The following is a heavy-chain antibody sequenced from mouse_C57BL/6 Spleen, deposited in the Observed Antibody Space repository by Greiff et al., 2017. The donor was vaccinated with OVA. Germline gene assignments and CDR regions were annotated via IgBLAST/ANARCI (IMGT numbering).Heavy chain of an antibody. CDR2: ISYDGSN. V-gene: IGHV3-6*01. Sequence: EVQVVESGPGLVKPSQSLSLTCSVTGYSITSGYYWNWIRQFPGNKLEWMGYISYDGSNNYNPSLKNRISITRYTSMNQFFLKLNSVTTEDTATYYCARDRGERFFDVWGTGTTVTVSS. CDR3: ARDRGERFFDV. CDR1: GYSITSGYY. J-gene: IGHJ1*03.